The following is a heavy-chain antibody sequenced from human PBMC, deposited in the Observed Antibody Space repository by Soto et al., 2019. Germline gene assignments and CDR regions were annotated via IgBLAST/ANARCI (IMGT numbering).Heavy chain of an antibody. D-gene: IGHD3-3*01. CDR2: ISTTSSAR. J-gene: IGHJ4*02. V-gene: IGHV3-48*01. CDR3: ARFSPYDSGHY. Sequence: DVNLVESGGGLVQPGGSLRLSCEVSGLPFSSYSMHWVRQAPGKGLEWISFISTTSSAREYADSVKGRFTISRDNAKNSLYLQMNSLRVDDTGVYYCARFSPYDSGHYWGQGTLVVVSS. CDR1: GLPFSSYS.